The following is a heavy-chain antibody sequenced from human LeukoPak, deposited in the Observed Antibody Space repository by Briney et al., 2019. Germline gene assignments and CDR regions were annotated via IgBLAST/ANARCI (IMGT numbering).Heavy chain of an antibody. J-gene: IGHJ4*02. D-gene: IGHD3-22*01. CDR2: INHSGST. Sequence: SETLSLTCAVNGGSFSGYYWSWIRQPPGKGLEWIGEINHSGSTNYNPSLKSRVTLSVDTSKNQFSLKLSSVTAADTAVYYCARGYDSSGYGYWGQGTLVTVSS. CDR3: ARGYDSSGYGY. CDR1: GGSFSGYY. V-gene: IGHV4-34*01.